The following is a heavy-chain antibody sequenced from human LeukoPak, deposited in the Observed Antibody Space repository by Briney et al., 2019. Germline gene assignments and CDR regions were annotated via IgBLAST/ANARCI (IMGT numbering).Heavy chain of an antibody. CDR3: AREDHAPPHYYYYMDV. J-gene: IGHJ6*03. V-gene: IGHV4-4*07. D-gene: IGHD2-2*01. Sequence: SETLSLTCTVSGNSFGDYYWSWIRPPAGKGLEWIGRIYTSGSTTYNPSLKSRVTMSVDTSKSQFSLNLMSVTAADTAVYYCAREDHAPPHYYYYMDVWGKGTTVTVSS. CDR1: GNSFGDYY. CDR2: IYTSGST.